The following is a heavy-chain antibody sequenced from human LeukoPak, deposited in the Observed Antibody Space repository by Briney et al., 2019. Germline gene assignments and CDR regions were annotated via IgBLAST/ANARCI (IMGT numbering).Heavy chain of an antibody. CDR3: ARVEGYDSSGYYYGY. CDR2: INPSGGST. J-gene: IGHJ4*02. Sequence: GASVKVSCKASGYTFTGYYMHWVRQAPGQGLEWMGIINPSGGSTSYAQKFQGRVTMIRDTSTSTVYMELSSLRSEDTAVYYCARVEGYDSSGYYYGYWGQGTLVTVSS. CDR1: GYTFTGYY. V-gene: IGHV1-46*01. D-gene: IGHD3-22*01.